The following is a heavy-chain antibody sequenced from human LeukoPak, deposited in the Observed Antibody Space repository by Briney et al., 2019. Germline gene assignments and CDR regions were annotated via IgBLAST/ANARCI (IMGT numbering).Heavy chain of an antibody. D-gene: IGHD5-18*01. CDR1: GFTFSDFA. J-gene: IGHJ4*02. CDR2: IYSGGST. Sequence: PGGSLRLSCAASGFTFSDFAMSWVRQAPGKGLEWVSVIYSGGSTYYADSVKGRFTISRDNSRNTLYLQMNSLRAEDTAVYYCASKIQYWGQGTLVTVSS. V-gene: IGHV3-53*01. CDR3: ASKIQY.